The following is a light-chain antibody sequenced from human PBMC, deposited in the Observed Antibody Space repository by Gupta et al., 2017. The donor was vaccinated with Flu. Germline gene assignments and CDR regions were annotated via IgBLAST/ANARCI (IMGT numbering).Light chain of an antibody. CDR2: RTS. CDR1: QSVSSN. J-gene: IGKJ1*01. CDR3: QQKNNPRT. V-gene: IGKV3-15*01. Sequence: VMTQSPATLSVSPGERATLSCRASQSVSSNLSWYQQKPGQAPRLLIHRTSTSATGIPGRFSGRGCGSELLLTSSRLQSEDVAFYYWQQKNNPRTFGQGTKVEIK.